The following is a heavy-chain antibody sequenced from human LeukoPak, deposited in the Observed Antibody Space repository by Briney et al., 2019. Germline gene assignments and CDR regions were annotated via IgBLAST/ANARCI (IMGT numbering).Heavy chain of an antibody. V-gene: IGHV5-51*01. CDR3: ARRSIAAAGTWNWFDP. J-gene: IGHJ5*02. D-gene: IGHD6-13*01. Sequence: GESLKISCKGSGYGFTSYWIGWVRQMPGKGLEWMGIIYPGDSDTRYSPSFQGQVTISADKSISTAYLQWSSLKASDTAMYYCARRSIAAAGTWNWFDPWGQGTLVTVSS. CDR2: IYPGDSDT. CDR1: GYGFTSYW.